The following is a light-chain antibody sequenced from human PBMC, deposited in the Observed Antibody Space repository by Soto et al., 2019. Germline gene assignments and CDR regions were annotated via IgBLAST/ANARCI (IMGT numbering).Light chain of an antibody. CDR1: QSISSS. CDR3: QQSFNLPRT. J-gene: IGKJ1*01. CDR2: AAS. V-gene: IGKV1-39*01. Sequence: DIEMTQSPSSLSASVGETITITCRASQSISSSLNWFQHSPGQPPKLLLFAASNLHAGVPPRFSGSGSGTSFSLTIRSLQPEEFATYYCQQSFNLPRTFGPGTKVDIK.